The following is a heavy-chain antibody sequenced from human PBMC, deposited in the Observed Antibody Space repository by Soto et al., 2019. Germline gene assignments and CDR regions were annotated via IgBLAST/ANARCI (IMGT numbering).Heavy chain of an antibody. D-gene: IGHD5-18*01. CDR1: GFTFSRYG. J-gene: IGHJ6*02. CDR3: AKDQGGDTAMVSGEYYYYYYGMDV. V-gene: IGHV3-30*18. Sequence: QVQLVESGGGVVQPGRSLRLSCVASGFTFSRYGMHWVRQAPGKGLERVAGISYDGSNRYYADSVKGRFTISRDNSKNTLYLQMNSLRAEDTAVYYCAKDQGGDTAMVSGEYYYYYYGMDVWGQGTTVPVSS. CDR2: ISYDGSNR.